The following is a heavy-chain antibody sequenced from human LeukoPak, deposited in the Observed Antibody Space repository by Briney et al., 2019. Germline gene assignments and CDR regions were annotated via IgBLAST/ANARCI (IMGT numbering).Heavy chain of an antibody. D-gene: IGHD1-26*01. CDR2: ISSSSSTI. V-gene: IGHV3-48*01. J-gene: IGHJ4*02. CDR3: AREAWEPLQAYYFDY. CDR1: GFTFSSYS. Sequence: PGGSLRLSCAASGFTFSSYSLNWVRQAPGKGLGGVSYISSSSSTIYYADSVKGRFTISRDNSKNTLYLQMNSLRAEDTAVYYCAREAWEPLQAYYFDYWGQGTLVIVSS.